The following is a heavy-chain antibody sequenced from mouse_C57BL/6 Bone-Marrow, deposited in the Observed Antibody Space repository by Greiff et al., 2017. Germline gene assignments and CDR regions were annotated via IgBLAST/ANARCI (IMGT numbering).Heavy chain of an antibody. CDR2: INPNYGTT. CDR1: GYSFTDYN. J-gene: IGHJ1*03. V-gene: IGHV1-39*01. CDR3: ARRNDYGSSYEGWYFDV. D-gene: IGHD1-1*01. Sequence: EVQLQQSGPELVKPGASVKISCKASGYSFTDYNMNWVKQSNGKSLEWIGVINPNYGTTSYNQKFKGKATLTVDQSSNTAYMQLNSLTSEDSAVYYCARRNDYGSSYEGWYFDVWGTGTTVTVSS.